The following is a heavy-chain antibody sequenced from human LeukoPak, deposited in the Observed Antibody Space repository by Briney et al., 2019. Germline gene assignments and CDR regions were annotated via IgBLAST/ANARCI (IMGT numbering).Heavy chain of an antibody. J-gene: IGHJ4*02. CDR3: ARGRGVLLWFGESPNFDY. CDR1: GGSFSGYY. Sequence: ASETLSLTCAVYGGSFSGYYWSWIRQPPGKGLQWIGEINHSGSTNYNPSLKSRVTISVDTSKNQFYLKLSSVTAADTAVYYCARGRGVLLWFGESPNFDYWGQGTLVTVSS. D-gene: IGHD3-10*01. CDR2: INHSGST. V-gene: IGHV4-34*01.